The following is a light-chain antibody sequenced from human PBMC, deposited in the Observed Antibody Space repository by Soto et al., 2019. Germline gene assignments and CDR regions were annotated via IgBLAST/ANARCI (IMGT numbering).Light chain of an antibody. Sequence: QSALTQPPSASGTPGQRVTISCSGSSSNIGSNYVSWYQQLPGTAPKLLMYRDNHRPSGVPDRFSGSRSGTSASLAISGLRSDDEADYYCAAWDGSLSGLYVFGTGTKVTVL. CDR1: SSNIGSNY. V-gene: IGLV1-47*01. J-gene: IGLJ1*01. CDR2: RDN. CDR3: AAWDGSLSGLYV.